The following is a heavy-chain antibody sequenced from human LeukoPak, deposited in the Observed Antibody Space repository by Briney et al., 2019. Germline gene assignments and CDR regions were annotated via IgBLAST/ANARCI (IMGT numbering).Heavy chain of an antibody. D-gene: IGHD5-12*01. CDR1: GFTFRSYA. J-gene: IGHJ6*03. V-gene: IGHV3-30*04. CDR2: TSSDGSNT. Sequence: GRSQRLSCAASGFTFRSYAMHWVRQAPGKGLEWVAITSSDGSNTYYADSVKGRFTISRDNSKKTLYLHMIRLRPEDTAVYYCARDGGYAYGSRYYSYMDVWGKGTTVTVSS. CDR3: ARDGGYAYGSRYYSYMDV.